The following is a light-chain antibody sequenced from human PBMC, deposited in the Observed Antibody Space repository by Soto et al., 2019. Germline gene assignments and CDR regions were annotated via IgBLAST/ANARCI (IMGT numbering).Light chain of an antibody. CDR2: AAS. Sequence: DIQMTQSPSSLSASVGDRVTITCRASQSIVTYLNWYLQKPGKAPKLLIYAASNLQSGVPSRFSGSGSGTDLTLTISSLQPEDFATYFCQQSYSTPQWKLGQGTKVDIK. J-gene: IGKJ1*01. V-gene: IGKV1-39*01. CDR1: QSIVTY. CDR3: QQSYSTPQWK.